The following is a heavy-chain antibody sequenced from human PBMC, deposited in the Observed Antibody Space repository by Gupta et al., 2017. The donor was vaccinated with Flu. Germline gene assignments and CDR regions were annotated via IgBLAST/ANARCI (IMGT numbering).Heavy chain of an antibody. CDR2: IIPIFGTA. Sequence: QVQLVQSGAEVKKPGSSVKVSCKASGGTFSSYAISWVRQAPGPGLEWMGGIIPIFGTANYAQKFQGRVTITADKSTSTAYMELSSLRSEDTAVYYCARDSHFWSGYYTATQNQDPPRENYGMDVWGQGTTVTVSS. CDR1: GGTFSSYA. D-gene: IGHD3-3*02. V-gene: IGHV1-69*06. J-gene: IGHJ6*02. CDR3: ARDSHFWSGYYTATQNQDPPRENYGMDV.